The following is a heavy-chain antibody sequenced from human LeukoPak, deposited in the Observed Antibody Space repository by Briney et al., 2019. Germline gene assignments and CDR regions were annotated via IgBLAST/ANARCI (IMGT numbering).Heavy chain of an antibody. V-gene: IGHV4-34*01. D-gene: IGHD5-24*01. Sequence: SETLSLTCAVYGGSFSGYYWSWIRQPPGKGLEWIGEINHSGSTNYNPSLKSRVTISVDTSKNQFSPKLSSVTAADTAVYYCARAGRGSWFDPWGQGTLVTVSS. CDR3: ARAGRGSWFDP. J-gene: IGHJ5*02. CDR2: INHSGST. CDR1: GGSFSGYY.